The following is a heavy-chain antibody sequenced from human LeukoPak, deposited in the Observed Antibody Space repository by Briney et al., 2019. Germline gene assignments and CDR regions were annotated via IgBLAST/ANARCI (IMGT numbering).Heavy chain of an antibody. J-gene: IGHJ4*02. D-gene: IGHD3-22*01. CDR2: INAGNGNT. CDR1: GYTFTSYA. CDR3: ASAARSGYPTPPAGY. V-gene: IGHV1-3*01. Sequence: GASVKVSCKASGYTFTSYAMHWVRQAPGQRLEWMGWINAGNGNTKYSQKFQGRVTITRDTSASTAYMELSSLRSEDTAVYYCASAARSGYPTPPAGYWGQGTLVTVSS.